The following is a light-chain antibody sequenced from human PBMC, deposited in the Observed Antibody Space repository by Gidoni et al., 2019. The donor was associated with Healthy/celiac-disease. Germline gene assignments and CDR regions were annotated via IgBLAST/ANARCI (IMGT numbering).Light chain of an antibody. J-gene: IGKJ1*01. V-gene: IGKV3-20*01. Sequence: ERERTQSAGTVSLSPGGRATLSCRASQSVSSSYLAWYQQKPGQAPRLLIYGASSMATGIPDRFSGSASVPDFTLPICRLVPVAFAVHHCQQYLTLSWTFGQXTKVEIK. CDR1: QSVSSSY. CDR2: GAS. CDR3: QQYLTLSWT.